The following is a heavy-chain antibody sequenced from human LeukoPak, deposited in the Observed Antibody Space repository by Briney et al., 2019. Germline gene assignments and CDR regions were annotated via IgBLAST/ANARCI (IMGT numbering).Heavy chain of an antibody. D-gene: IGHD3-3*01. CDR2: VYYTGTK. CDR3: AKWSGYFDF. Sequence: PSETLSLTCTVSGGSLSSYYWSWLRQPPGNGLEWIGYVYYTGTKNYNPSLKSRVPISIDTSKNQFSLKLSSMTAADTAVYYCAKWSGYFDFWGQGTLVTVSS. J-gene: IGHJ4*02. CDR1: GGSLSSYY. V-gene: IGHV4-59*03.